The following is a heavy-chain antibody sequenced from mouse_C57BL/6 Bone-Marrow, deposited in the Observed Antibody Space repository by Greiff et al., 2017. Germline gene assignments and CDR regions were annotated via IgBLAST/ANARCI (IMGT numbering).Heavy chain of an antibody. CDR2: INPSNGGT. CDR1: GYTFTSYW. V-gene: IGHV1-53*01. CDR3: ARWKFITTVVDY. Sequence: QVQLQQSGTELVKPGASVKLSCKASGYTFTSYWMHWVKQRPGQGLEWIGNINPSNGGTNYNEKFKSKATLTVDKSSSTAYMQLSSLTSEDSAVYYCARWKFITTVVDYWGQGTTLTVSS. D-gene: IGHD1-1*01. J-gene: IGHJ2*01.